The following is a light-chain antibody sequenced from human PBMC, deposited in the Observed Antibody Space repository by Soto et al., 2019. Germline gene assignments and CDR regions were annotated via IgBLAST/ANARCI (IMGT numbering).Light chain of an antibody. CDR2: AAS. V-gene: IGKV1-27*01. CDR1: QGITIY. Sequence: DIQMTQSPSSLSASVGDRVTITCRASQGITIYLAWYQQKPGKVPKLLIYAASTLQSGLPSRFSGSGSWTDFTLTISSLQPEDVATYYCQKYYSAPLTFGGGTKVEIK. CDR3: QKYYSAPLT. J-gene: IGKJ4*01.